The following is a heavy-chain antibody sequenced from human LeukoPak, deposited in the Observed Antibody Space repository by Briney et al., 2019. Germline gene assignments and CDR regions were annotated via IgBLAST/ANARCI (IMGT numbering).Heavy chain of an antibody. D-gene: IGHD3-10*01. J-gene: IGHJ4*02. CDR1: GFTFRAYA. CDR3: ARAMVRGVIPY. Sequence: PGGSLRLSCAASGFTFRAYAMHWVRQAPGKGLEWLAVISNDGTIQYYAASVKGRFTISRDNSRNIMNLQKDSLRPEDTALYYCARAMVRGVIPYWGQGTLVTVSS. CDR2: ISNDGTIQ. V-gene: IGHV3-30*04.